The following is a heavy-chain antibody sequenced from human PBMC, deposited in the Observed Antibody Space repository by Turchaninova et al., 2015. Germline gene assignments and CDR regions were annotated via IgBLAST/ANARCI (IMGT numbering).Heavy chain of an antibody. CDR1: GFSFSAYA. CDR3: VRXRWVXX. J-gene: IGHJ4*02. V-gene: IGHV3-64D*06. D-gene: IGHD4-23*01. Sequence: EVQMVESGGGLVQPGGSLRISCSVTGFSFSAYAMHWVSQATGKGLVYVLFICSDGXXPYSXXSVXGXFTXSRENXXNTXXXEMSSLKTXXTAVYYFVRXRWVXXWGQGXLVIVSS. CDR2: ICSDGXXP.